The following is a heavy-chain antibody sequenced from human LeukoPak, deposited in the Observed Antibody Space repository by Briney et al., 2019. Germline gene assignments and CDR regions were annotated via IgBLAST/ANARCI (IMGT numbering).Heavy chain of an antibody. CDR1: GYSISSGYY. Sequence: KTSETLSLTCTVSGYSISSGYYWGWIRQPPGKGLEWIGSFYHSGSTYYNPSLKSRVTISVDTSKTQFSLKLSSVTAADTAVYYCASTSYGSGSYYNSAYDFDYWGQGTLVTVSS. V-gene: IGHV4-38-2*02. CDR3: ASTSYGSGSYYNSAYDFDY. D-gene: IGHD3-10*01. J-gene: IGHJ4*02. CDR2: FYHSGST.